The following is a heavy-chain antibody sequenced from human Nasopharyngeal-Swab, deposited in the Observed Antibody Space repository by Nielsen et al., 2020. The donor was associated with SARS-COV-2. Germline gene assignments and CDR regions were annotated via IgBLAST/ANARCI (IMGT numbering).Heavy chain of an antibody. CDR2: INSDGSST. D-gene: IGHD6-19*01. CDR3: AKEGAVAGSPLFDY. J-gene: IGHJ4*02. Sequence: VRQAPGKGLVWVSRINSDGSSTSYADSVKGRFTISRDNSKNTLYLQMNSLRAEDTAVYYCAKEGAVAGSPLFDYWGQGTLVTVSS. V-gene: IGHV3-74*01.